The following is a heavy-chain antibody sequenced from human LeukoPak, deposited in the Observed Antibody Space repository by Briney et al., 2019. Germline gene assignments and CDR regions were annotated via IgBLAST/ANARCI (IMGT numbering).Heavy chain of an antibody. J-gene: IGHJ4*02. Sequence: SETLSLTCTVSGGSISSGSYYWGWIRQPPGKGLEWIGTIHYSGSTYYNPSLKSRVTRSVDTSKNQFSLKLSSVTAADTAVYYCGRHAGSSGYPSSFDYWGQGTLVTVSS. CDR1: GGSISSGSYY. CDR2: IHYSGST. V-gene: IGHV4-39*01. D-gene: IGHD3-22*01. CDR3: GRHAGSSGYPSSFDY.